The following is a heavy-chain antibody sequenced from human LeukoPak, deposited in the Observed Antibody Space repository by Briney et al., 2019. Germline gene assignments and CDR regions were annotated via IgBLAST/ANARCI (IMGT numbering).Heavy chain of an antibody. CDR2: IYHSGST. Sequence: MPSETLSLTCTVSGYSISSGYYWGWIRQPPGKGLEWIGSIYHSGSTYYNPSLKSRVTISVDTSKNQFSLKLSSVTAADTAVYYCARDHIAAAGMDYWGQGTLVTVSS. J-gene: IGHJ4*02. D-gene: IGHD6-13*01. CDR1: GYSISSGYY. CDR3: ARDHIAAAGMDY. V-gene: IGHV4-38-2*02.